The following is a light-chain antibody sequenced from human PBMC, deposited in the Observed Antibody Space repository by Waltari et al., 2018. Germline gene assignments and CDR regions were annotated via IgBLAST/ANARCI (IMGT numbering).Light chain of an antibody. V-gene: IGKV3-15*01. CDR3: QQYNYWRT. Sequence: EIVMTQSPDALSVSPGESATLSCRASESVGSALAWYQQRPGQPPRLLIYGASTRATGIPARFSGSGSGTEFTLTISSLQSEDFAVYYCQQYNYWRTFGQWTKVEIK. CDR2: GAS. CDR1: ESVGSA. J-gene: IGKJ1*01.